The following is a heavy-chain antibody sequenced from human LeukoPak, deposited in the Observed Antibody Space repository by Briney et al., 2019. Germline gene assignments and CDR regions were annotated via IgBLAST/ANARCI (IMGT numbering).Heavy chain of an antibody. CDR2: IWYDGSNT. J-gene: IGHJ4*02. CDR3: AKDSVHSYYYGSGSYYQF. Sequence: GGSLRLSCAASGFTFSTYGMHWVRQAPGKGLEWVAVIWYDGSNTYYADSVEGRFTISRDNSKNTLSLQMSGLRVEDTAVYYCAKDSVHSYYYGSGSYYQFWGQGTLVTVSS. V-gene: IGHV3-33*06. D-gene: IGHD3-10*01. CDR1: GFTFSTYG.